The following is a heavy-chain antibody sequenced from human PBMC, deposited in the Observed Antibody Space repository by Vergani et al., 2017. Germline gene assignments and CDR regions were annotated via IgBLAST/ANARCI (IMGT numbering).Heavy chain of an antibody. CDR3: AGVKQSRVPAANYYYYYGMDV. J-gene: IGHJ6*02. D-gene: IGHD2-2*01. CDR2: INHSGST. Sequence: QVQLQQWCAGLLKPSETLSLTCAVYGGSFSGYYWSWIRQPPGKGLEWVGEINHSGSTNYNPSRKSRVTISVDTSKNQFSLKLSSVTAADTAVYYCAGVKQSRVPAANYYYYYGMDVWGQGTTVTVSS. CDR1: GGSFSGYY. V-gene: IGHV4-34*01.